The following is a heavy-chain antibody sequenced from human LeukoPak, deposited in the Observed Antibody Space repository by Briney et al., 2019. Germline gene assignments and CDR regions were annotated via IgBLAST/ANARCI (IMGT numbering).Heavy chain of an antibody. CDR3: AREVACSGGSCYSRFFDY. V-gene: IGHV3-74*01. D-gene: IGHD2-15*01. CDR2: IRSDGSST. Sequence: GGSLRLSCAASGFTFSVYWMHWVRQAPGKGLEWVSRIRSDGSSTNYADSVKGRFTISRDNAKNTLYLQMNSLRAEDTAVYYCAREVACSGGSCYSRFFDYWGQGTLVTVSS. J-gene: IGHJ4*02. CDR1: GFTFSVYW.